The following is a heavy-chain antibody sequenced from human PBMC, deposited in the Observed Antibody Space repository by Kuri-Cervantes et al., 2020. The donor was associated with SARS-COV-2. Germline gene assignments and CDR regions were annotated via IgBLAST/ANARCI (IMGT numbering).Heavy chain of an antibody. V-gene: IGHV4-34*01. Sequence: SETLSLTCAVYGGSFSGYYWSWIRQPPGKGLEWIGEINHSGSTNYNPSLKSRVTISVDTSKNQFSLKLSSVTAADTAVYYCARGAHDYYYYGMDVWGQGTTVTVSS. J-gene: IGHJ6*02. CDR3: ARGAHDYYYYGMDV. CDR1: GGSFSGYY. CDR2: INHSGST.